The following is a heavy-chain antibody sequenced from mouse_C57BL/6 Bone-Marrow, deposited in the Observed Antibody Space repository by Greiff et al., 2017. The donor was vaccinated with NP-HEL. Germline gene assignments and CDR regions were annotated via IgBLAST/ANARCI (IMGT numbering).Heavy chain of an antibody. J-gene: IGHJ3*01. CDR1: GYTFTSYG. Sequence: VQLQQSGAELARPGASVKLSCKASGYTFTSYGISWVKQRTGQGLEWIGEIYPRSGNTYYNEKFKGKATLTADKSSSTAYMELRSLTSEDSAVYVCARDYGSSYGRFAYWGQGTLVTVSA. CDR2: IYPRSGNT. D-gene: IGHD1-1*01. CDR3: ARDYGSSYGRFAY. V-gene: IGHV1-81*01.